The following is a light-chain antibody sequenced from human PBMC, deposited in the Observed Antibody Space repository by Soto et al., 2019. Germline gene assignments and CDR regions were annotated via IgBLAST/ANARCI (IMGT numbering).Light chain of an antibody. J-gene: IGKJ1*01. CDR1: RSLLQSDEKND. CDR3: MQAFQIPWT. CDR2: SGS. Sequence: DIVMTQSPLSLSVTPREPASISCRSDRSLLQSDEKNDLDWYLQKPGRSPQLLIYSGSVRASGVPDRFSGSGSGTDFTLKISRAEAEDVGVYYCMQAFQIPWTFGQGTKVEIK. V-gene: IGKV2-28*01.